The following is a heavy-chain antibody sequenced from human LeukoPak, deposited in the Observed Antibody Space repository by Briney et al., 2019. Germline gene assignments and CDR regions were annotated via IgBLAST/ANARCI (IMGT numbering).Heavy chain of an antibody. CDR1: GGSFSGYY. CDR2: FNHGGGT. J-gene: IGHJ4*02. V-gene: IGHV4-34*01. CDR3: ASSSSWYDDTDY. D-gene: IGHD6-13*01. Sequence: SETLSLTCAVYGGSFSGYYWSWIRQSPGRGLEWIGEFNHGGGTNYNPSLKSRVIISEVTSKNQFSLKLSSVTAADTAVYYCASSSSWYDDTDYWGQGTLVTVSS.